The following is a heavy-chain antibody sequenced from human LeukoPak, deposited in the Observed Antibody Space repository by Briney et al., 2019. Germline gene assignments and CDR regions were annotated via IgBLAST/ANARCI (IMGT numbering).Heavy chain of an antibody. CDR3: ARGMGFPTDWFDP. CDR1: GFTFSDHY. V-gene: IGHV4-34*01. CDR2: INHSGST. D-gene: IGHD3-16*01. J-gene: IGHJ5*02. Sequence: PGGSLRLSCAASGFTFSDHYMAWVRQPPGKGLEWIGEINHSGSTNYNPSLKSRVTISVDTSKNQFSLKLSSVTAADTAVYYCARGMGFPTDWFDPWGQGTLVTVSS.